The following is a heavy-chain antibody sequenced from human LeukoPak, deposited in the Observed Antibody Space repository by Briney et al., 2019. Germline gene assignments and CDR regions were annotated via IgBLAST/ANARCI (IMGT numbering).Heavy chain of an antibody. CDR3: ARDSSYYDILTGIFDY. Sequence: PGGSLRLSCAASGFTFSSYWMSRVRQAPGKGLEWVANIKQDGSEKYYVDSVKGRFTISRDNAKNPLYLQMNSLRAEDTAVYYCARDSSYYDILTGIFDYWGQGTLVTVSS. CDR2: IKQDGSEK. D-gene: IGHD3-9*01. J-gene: IGHJ4*02. V-gene: IGHV3-7*01. CDR1: GFTFSSYW.